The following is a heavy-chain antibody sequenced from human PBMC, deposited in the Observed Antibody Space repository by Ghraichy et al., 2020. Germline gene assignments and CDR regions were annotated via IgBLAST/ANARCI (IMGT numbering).Heavy chain of an antibody. D-gene: IGHD6-6*01. CDR1: GYTFTGYY. J-gene: IGHJ4*02. CDR2: INPNGGGT. V-gene: IGHV1-2*02. Sequence: SVKVSCKASGYTFTGYYMHWVRQAPGQGLEWMGWINPNGGGTNYAQKFQGRVTMTRDTSISTAYMELSRLRSDDTAVYYCARDLGGSSAYYFDYWGQGTLVTVSS. CDR3: ARDLGGSSAYYFDY.